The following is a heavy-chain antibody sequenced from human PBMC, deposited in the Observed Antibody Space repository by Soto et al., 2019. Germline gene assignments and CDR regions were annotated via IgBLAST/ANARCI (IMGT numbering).Heavy chain of an antibody. CDR3: ASSEGNYYYYGMDV. V-gene: IGHV3-11*01. J-gene: IGHJ6*02. CDR1: GFRFSAYY. CDR2: ISSSGTTI. Sequence: QLVESGGGLVKPGGSLRLSCEASGFRFSAYYMSWVGKAPGKGLEWVSLISSSGTTIYYADSVKGRFTISRDNAKNSMFLQMNSLRVEDTAVYYCASSEGNYYYYGMDVWGQGTTVTVSS.